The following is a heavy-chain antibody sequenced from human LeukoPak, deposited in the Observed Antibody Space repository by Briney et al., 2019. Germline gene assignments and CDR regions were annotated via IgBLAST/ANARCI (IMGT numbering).Heavy chain of an antibody. CDR1: GDSFSGYY. V-gene: IGHV4-34*01. CDR3: ASPSGRQYADALDI. CDR2: INHRGST. Sequence: PSETLSLTCAVYGDSFSGYYWSWIRQPPGKGLEWIAEINHRGSTHYNPSLKSRVNISADTSKSQFSLNLDSVTAADTAVYYCASPSGRQYADALDIWGQGRMVIVSS. J-gene: IGHJ3*02. D-gene: IGHD1-26*01.